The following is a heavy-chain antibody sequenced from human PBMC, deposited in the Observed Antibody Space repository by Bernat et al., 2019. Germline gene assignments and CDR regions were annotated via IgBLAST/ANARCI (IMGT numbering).Heavy chain of an antibody. CDR2: IYSDDDT. CDR1: GFTVGSDY. J-gene: IGHJ4*02. Sequence: EVRLVESGGGLIQPGGSLRLSCAASGFTVGSDYMSWVRQAPGKGLEWVSVIYSDDDTYYADSVKGRFTISRDNSKNTLYLQMNSLRVEDTAVYYCAITEGLYWGQGALVTVSS. CDR3: AITEGLY. V-gene: IGHV3-53*01.